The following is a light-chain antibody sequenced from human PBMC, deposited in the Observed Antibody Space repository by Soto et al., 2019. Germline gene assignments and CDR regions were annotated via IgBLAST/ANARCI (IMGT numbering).Light chain of an antibody. Sequence: DIPMTQSPSSLSASVGDRVTISCRASQVINNYLAWYQQRPGKGPKLLIYGASTLQSGVPSRFSGSGSGTDFTLTIRSLQPEDVATYYCQKYNSAPPVTFGPGTTVHV. CDR2: GAS. CDR1: QVINNY. V-gene: IGKV1-27*01. CDR3: QKYNSAPPVT. J-gene: IGKJ3*01.